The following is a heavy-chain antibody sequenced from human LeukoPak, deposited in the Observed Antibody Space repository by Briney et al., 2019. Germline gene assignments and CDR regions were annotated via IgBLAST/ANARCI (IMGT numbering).Heavy chain of an antibody. CDR1: GYSISSGYY. V-gene: IGHV4-38-2*01. Sequence: SETLSLTCAVSGYSISSGYYWGWIRQPPGKGLEWIGSIYHSGSTYYNPSLKSRVTISVDTSKNQFSLKLSSVTAADTAVYYCARLLDYSNYFGYWGQGTLVTVSS. CDR3: ARLLDYSNYFGY. D-gene: IGHD4-11*01. J-gene: IGHJ4*02. CDR2: IYHSGST.